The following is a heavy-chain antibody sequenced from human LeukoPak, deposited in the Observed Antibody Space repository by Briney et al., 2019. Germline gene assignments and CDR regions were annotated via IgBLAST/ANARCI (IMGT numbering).Heavy chain of an antibody. CDR1: GGSISSYY. CDR2: IYYSGST. D-gene: IGHD2-15*01. CDR3: ARTHRLGPDY. J-gene: IGHJ4*02. Sequence: KPSETLSLTCTVSGGSISSYYWSWIRQPPGKGLEWIGSIYYSGSTYYNPSLKSRVTISVDTSKNQFSLKLSSVTAADTAVYYCARTHRLGPDYWGQGTLVTVSS. V-gene: IGHV4-59*05.